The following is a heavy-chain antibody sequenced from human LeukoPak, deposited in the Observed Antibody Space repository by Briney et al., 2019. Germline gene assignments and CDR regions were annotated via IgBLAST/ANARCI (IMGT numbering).Heavy chain of an antibody. CDR1: GGSISSSSHY. CDR2: IYHSGST. CDR3: ARGVAAAGSEFDY. J-gene: IGHJ4*02. Sequence: KASETLSLTCTVSGGSISSSSHYWGWIRQPPGKGVEWIGSIYHSGSTYYNPSLKSRVTISVDTSKNQFSRNLSSVTAADTAVYYCARGVAAAGSEFDYWGQGTLVTVSS. D-gene: IGHD6-13*01. V-gene: IGHV4-39*07.